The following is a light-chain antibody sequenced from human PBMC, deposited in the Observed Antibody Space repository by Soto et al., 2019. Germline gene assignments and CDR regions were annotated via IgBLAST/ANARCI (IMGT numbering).Light chain of an antibody. Sequence: EIVLKQSPATLSLSPGERATLSCRASKSVSNNLAWYQQKPGQAPRLLIYDASNRATGIPARFSGSGSGTDFTLTISSLEPEDFAVYYCQQRSNWPLTFGGGTKVEIK. CDR1: KSVSNN. J-gene: IGKJ4*01. V-gene: IGKV3-11*01. CDR3: QQRSNWPLT. CDR2: DAS.